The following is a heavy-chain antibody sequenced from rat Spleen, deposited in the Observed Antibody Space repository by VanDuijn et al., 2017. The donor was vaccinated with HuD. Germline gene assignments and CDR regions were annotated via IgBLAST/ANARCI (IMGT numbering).Heavy chain of an antibody. CDR1: GFTFSSYG. V-gene: IGHV5-62*01. CDR3: ARSPHGYYFDY. D-gene: IGHD1-7*01. CDR2: ISSSSGT. Sequence: VQLVESGGGLVQPGRSLKLSCSASGFTFSSYGMHWIRQAPGKGLDWVAYISSSSGTVYADAVKERFTISRDNAKNTLYLQLNSLKSEDTAIYYCARSPHGYYFDYWGQGVMVTVSS. J-gene: IGHJ2*01.